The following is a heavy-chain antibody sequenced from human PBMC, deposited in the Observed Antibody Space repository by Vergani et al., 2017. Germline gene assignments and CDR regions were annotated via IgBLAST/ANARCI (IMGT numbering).Heavy chain of an antibody. D-gene: IGHD1-14*01. Sequence: QVQLQESDPGLVKPSETLSLTCTVSGGSISSYYWSWIRQPPGKGLEWIGYIYYSGSTNYNPSLKSRVTISVDTSKNQFSLKLSSVTAADTAVYYCARVTPSPLDDAFDIWGQGTMVTVSS. CDR2: IYYSGST. CDR3: ARVTPSPLDDAFDI. V-gene: IGHV4-59*01. J-gene: IGHJ3*02. CDR1: GGSISSYY.